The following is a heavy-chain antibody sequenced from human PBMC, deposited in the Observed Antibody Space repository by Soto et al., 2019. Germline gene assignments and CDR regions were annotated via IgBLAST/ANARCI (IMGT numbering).Heavy chain of an antibody. CDR1: GFTFDDHA. Sequence: EVQLVESGGGLVQPGRSLRLSCAASGFTFDDHAMHWVRQGPGKGLEWVSGISWNSGTIVYADSVKGRFTISRDNTKNSLYLQMDSLRREDTALYYCAKDIKRTGWYFALDLWGQGTTVTVSS. CDR2: ISWNSGTI. J-gene: IGHJ6*02. CDR3: AKDIKRTGWYFALDL. V-gene: IGHV3-9*01. D-gene: IGHD6-19*01.